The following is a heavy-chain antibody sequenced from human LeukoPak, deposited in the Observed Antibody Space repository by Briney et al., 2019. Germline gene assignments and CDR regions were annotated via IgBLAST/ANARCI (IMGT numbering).Heavy chain of an antibody. D-gene: IGHD2-2*01. V-gene: IGHV1-18*01. CDR1: GYTFTNYN. Sequence: ASVKVSCKTSGYTFTNYNVVWVRQAPGRGLEWMGWISSYNGNTNYAQKFQGRVTMTTDTSTTTAYMELQSLMSDDAAVYYCAREDSCSGTSCYRRWGQGTLVTVSS. CDR3: AREDSCSGTSCYRR. J-gene: IGHJ4*02. CDR2: ISSYNGNT.